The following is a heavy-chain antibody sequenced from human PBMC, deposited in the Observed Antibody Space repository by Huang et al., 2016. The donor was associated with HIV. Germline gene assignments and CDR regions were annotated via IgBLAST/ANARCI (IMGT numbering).Heavy chain of an antibody. J-gene: IGHJ4*02. CDR3: ARSSGELGAPHN. Sequence: QVQLVESGGGLVKPGGSLRLSCAASGFTFSDYYMSWIRQAPGKMLECVSYISSSGRDIYYTDAVKGRFTISRDNAKNSLYLQMNSLRAEDTAVYYCARSSGELGAPHNWGQGTLVTVSS. CDR1: GFTFSDYY. D-gene: IGHD1-26*01. V-gene: IGHV3-11*01. CDR2: ISSSGRDI.